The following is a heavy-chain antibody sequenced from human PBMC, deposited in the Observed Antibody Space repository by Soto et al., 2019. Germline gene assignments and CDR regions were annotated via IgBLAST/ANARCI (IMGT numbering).Heavy chain of an antibody. CDR1: GLTFSSYW. Sequence: EGQLVESGGGLVQPGGSLRLSCEASGLTFSSYWMTWVRQAPGKGLEWVADIKPDGSEKYYVDCVEGLFTISRDNAKNSMDLEMKSLGVVLTAGYYCAGFITTLGEVTGSDDNWVVRCGHVSAVTVSS. J-gene: IGHJ5*02. D-gene: IGHD3-3*01. V-gene: IGHV3-7*03. CDR3: AGFITTLGEVTGSDDNWVVR. CDR2: IKPDGSEK.